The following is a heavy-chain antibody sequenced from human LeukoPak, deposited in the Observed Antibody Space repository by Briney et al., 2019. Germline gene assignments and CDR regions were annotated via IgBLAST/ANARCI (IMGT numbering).Heavy chain of an antibody. CDR3: ARGLGVYSSSQY. J-gene: IGHJ4*02. CDR2: IIPILGIA. CDR1: GGTFSSYA. V-gene: IGHV1-69*04. D-gene: IGHD6-13*01. Sequence: ASVKVSCKASGGTFSSYAISWVRQAPGQGLEWMGRIIPILGIANYAQKFQGRVTITADKSTSTAYMELSSLRSEDTAVYYCARGLGVYSSSQYWGQGTLVTVSS.